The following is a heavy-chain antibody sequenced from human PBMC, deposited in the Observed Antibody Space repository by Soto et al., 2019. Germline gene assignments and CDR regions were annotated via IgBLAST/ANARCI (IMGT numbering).Heavy chain of an antibody. J-gene: IGHJ4*02. CDR3: ARVSATVWVVNGREYFDY. CDR2: ISSSFVSM. D-gene: IGHD3-16*01. V-gene: IGHV3-11*01. CDR1: GFPFSNYY. Sequence: HVELVQFGGGLVKPGGSLRLSCAVSGFPFSNYYMSWIRQAPGKGLEWLADISSSFVSMHYADSVKDRFSISRDNANNSLSLQMNSLRADDTAVYYCARVSATVWVVNGREYFDYWGQGALVPVSS.